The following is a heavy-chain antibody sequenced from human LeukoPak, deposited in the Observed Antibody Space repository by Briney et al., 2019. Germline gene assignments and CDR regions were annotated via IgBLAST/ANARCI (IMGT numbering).Heavy chain of an antibody. CDR2: INPSGGST. J-gene: IGHJ4*02. D-gene: IGHD3-10*01. V-gene: IGHV1-46*01. Sequence: ASVKASCKASGYTFTSYYMHWVRQAPGQGLEWMGIINPSGGSTSYAQKFQGRVTMTRDTSTSTVYMELSSLRSEDTAVYYCARDLGPMVRGVPYFDYWGQGTLVTVSS. CDR3: ARDLGPMVRGVPYFDY. CDR1: GYTFTSYY.